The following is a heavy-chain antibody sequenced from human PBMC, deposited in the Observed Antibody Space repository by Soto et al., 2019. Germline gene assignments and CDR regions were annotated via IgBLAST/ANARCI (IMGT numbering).Heavy chain of an antibody. Sequence: PSETLSLTCTVSGGSISSSSYYWGWIRQPPGKGLEWIGSIYYSGSTYYNPSLKSRVTISVDTSKNQFSLKLSSVTAADTAVYYCARGRFGELSGWFDPWGQGTLVTVSS. CDR2: IYYSGST. V-gene: IGHV4-39*07. D-gene: IGHD3-10*01. CDR1: GGSISSSSYY. CDR3: ARGRFGELSGWFDP. J-gene: IGHJ5*02.